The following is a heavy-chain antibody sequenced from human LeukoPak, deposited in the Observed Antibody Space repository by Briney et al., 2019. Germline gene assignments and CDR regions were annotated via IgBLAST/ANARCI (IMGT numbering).Heavy chain of an antibody. D-gene: IGHD5-18*01. Sequence: PSETLSLTCTVSGGSISSSSYYWGWIRQPPGKGLEWIGSIYYSGSTYYNPSLKSRVTISVDTSKNQFSLKLSSVTAADTAVYYCATIAGGYSYGYEDYWGQGTLVTVSS. V-gene: IGHV4-39*07. CDR3: ATIAGGYSYGYEDY. J-gene: IGHJ4*02. CDR2: IYYSGST. CDR1: GGSISSSSYY.